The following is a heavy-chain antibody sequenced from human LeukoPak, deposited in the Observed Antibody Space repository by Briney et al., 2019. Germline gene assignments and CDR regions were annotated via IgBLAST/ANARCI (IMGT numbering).Heavy chain of an antibody. V-gene: IGHV3-9*01. CDR1: GFTFDDYA. CDR2: ISWNSGSI. Sequence: GGSLRLSCAASGFTFDDYAMHWVRQAPGKGLEWVSGISWNSGSIGYADSVKGRFTISRDNAKNSLYLQMNSLRAEDTALYYCAKGPILTASWFDPWGQGTLVTVSS. CDR3: AKGPILTASWFDP. D-gene: IGHD3-9*01. J-gene: IGHJ5*02.